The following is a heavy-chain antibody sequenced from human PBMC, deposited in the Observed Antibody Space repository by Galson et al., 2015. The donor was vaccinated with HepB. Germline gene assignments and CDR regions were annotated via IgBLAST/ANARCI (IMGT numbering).Heavy chain of an antibody. CDR2: IYYSGST. J-gene: IGHJ6*02. V-gene: IGHV4-59*01. CDR1: GGSISSYY. CDR3: AGGGIAAAGPHYYGMDV. Sequence: LSLTCTVSGGSISSYYWSWIRQPPGKGLEWIGYIYYSGSTNYNPSLKSRVTISVDTSKNKFSLRLSSVTAADTAVYYCAGGGIAAAGPHYYGMDVWGQGTTVTVSS. D-gene: IGHD6-13*01.